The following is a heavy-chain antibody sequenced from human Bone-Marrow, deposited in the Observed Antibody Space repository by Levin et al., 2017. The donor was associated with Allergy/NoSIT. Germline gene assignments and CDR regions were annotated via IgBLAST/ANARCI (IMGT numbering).Heavy chain of an antibody. CDR1: GFSFNNYA. D-gene: IGHD1-7*01. CDR2: ISGSGGST. V-gene: IGHV3-23*01. J-gene: IGHJ4*02. Sequence: GGSLRLSCAASGFSFNNYAMSWVRQAPGKGPEWVSKISGSGGSTSYADSVKGRFTISRDNSKNTVYLQMNSLRAEDTAVYYCAKAKNYIAHLLFDSWGEGTLVSVSS. CDR3: AKAKNYIAHLLFDS.